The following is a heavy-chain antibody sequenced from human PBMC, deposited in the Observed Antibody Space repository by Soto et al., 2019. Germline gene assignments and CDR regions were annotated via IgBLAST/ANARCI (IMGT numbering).Heavy chain of an antibody. CDR3: ARIGYGYSYGQGFDY. Sequence: QVQLVESGGGVVKPGRSLRLSCEASGFTFSVYSMNWVRQAPGKGLEWVAVISHDGSDRYYADSVKGRFTISRDNSKNTLFLQMNSLGTEDTAVYYCARIGYGYSYGQGFDYWGQGTPVTASS. CDR2: ISHDGSDR. V-gene: IGHV3-30-3*01. CDR1: GFTFSVYS. J-gene: IGHJ4*02. D-gene: IGHD5-18*01.